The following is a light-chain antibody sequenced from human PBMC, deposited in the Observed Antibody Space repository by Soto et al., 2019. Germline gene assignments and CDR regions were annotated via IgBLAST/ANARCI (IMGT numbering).Light chain of an antibody. Sequence: DIQMTQSPSTLSASVGDRVTITCRASQTITTWLAWYQQKPGKAPELLIYDASRLQSGVPPRFRGSGFGTEFSLTISGLQPDDSATYYCQQYSTYSGTFGQGTKVDIK. CDR2: DAS. CDR1: QTITTW. J-gene: IGKJ1*01. CDR3: QQYSTYSGT. V-gene: IGKV1-5*01.